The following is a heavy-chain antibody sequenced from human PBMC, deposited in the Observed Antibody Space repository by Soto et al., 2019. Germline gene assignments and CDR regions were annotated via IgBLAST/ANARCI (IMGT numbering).Heavy chain of an antibody. J-gene: IGHJ5*02. V-gene: IGHV4-30-4*01. CDR2: IFYSGTT. D-gene: IGHD1-1*01. Sequence: SETLSLTCTVSGGTVNSGDYYWSWIRQSPGKGLEWIGSIFYSGTTDYNPSLQGRVTISIATSKNQFSLRLTSVTATDTALYYCARDWVNERWFDTCGQGTLFTVSS. CDR1: GGTVNSGDYY. CDR3: ARDWVNERWFDT.